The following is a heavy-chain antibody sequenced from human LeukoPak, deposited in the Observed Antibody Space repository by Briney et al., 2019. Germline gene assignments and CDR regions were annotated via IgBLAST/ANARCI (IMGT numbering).Heavy chain of an antibody. J-gene: IGHJ4*02. D-gene: IGHD6-6*01. CDR1: GGSISSGSYY. Sequence: SETLSLTCTVSGGSISSGSYYWRWIRQPAGKGLEWIGRIYTSGSTNYNPSLKSRVTISVDTSKNQFSLKLSSVTAADTAVYYCARARPYSSSFLDYWGQGSLVTVSS. V-gene: IGHV4-61*02. CDR3: ARARPYSSSFLDY. CDR2: IYTSGST.